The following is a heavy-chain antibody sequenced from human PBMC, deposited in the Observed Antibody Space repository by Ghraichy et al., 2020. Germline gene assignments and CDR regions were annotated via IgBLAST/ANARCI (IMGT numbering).Heavy chain of an antibody. CDR3: ARADLVTTSTFDY. V-gene: IGHV3-48*01. CDR1: GFNFNTYT. D-gene: IGHD4-17*01. J-gene: IGHJ4*02. Sequence: WGSLRLSCATSGFNFNTYTFIWVRQAPGKGLEWISCISSGGQTIFYADSVEGRFTISRDNAKSSVFLQLRNLRVEDSAIYYCARADLVTTSTFDYWGQGTRVTVSS. CDR2: ISSGGQTI.